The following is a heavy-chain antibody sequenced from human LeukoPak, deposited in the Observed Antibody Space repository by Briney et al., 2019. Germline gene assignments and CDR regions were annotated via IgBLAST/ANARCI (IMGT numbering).Heavy chain of an antibody. J-gene: IGHJ6*03. CDR2: IYPGDSDT. V-gene: IGHV5-51*01. Sequence: GESLKISCQGSGYSFTSYWIGWVRQMPGKGLEWMGIIYPGDSDTRYSPSFQGQVTISADKSISTAYLQWSSLKASDTAMYYCARIRREYYYDSSGYPGDYYYMDVWGKGTTVTVSS. D-gene: IGHD3-22*01. CDR1: GYSFTSYW. CDR3: ARIRREYYYDSSGYPGDYYYMDV.